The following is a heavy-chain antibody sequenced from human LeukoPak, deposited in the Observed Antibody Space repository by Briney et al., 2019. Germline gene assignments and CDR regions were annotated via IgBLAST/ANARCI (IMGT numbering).Heavy chain of an antibody. D-gene: IGHD2-2*01. Sequence: ASVTVSCKASGYTFTSYGISWVRQAPGQGLEWMGWISAYNGYTKYAQKLQGRVTMTTDTSTSTACMELRSLRSDDTAVYYCAGDSGYCSSTSCYGVPDYWGRGTLVTVSS. J-gene: IGHJ4*02. V-gene: IGHV1-18*01. CDR1: GYTFTSYG. CDR3: AGDSGYCSSTSCYGVPDY. CDR2: ISAYNGYT.